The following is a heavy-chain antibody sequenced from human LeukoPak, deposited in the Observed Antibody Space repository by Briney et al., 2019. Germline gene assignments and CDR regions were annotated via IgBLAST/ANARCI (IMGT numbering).Heavy chain of an antibody. J-gene: IGHJ4*02. CDR3: YCTNGMFDY. Sequence: SETLSLTCTVSSGSISIGDYYWRWIRQHPGKVLEWIVYIYYSASTYYNPSLKRPVTISVDTSKSQFSLNMSSVTAADTAVYYCYCTNGMFDYSGEGKPGTVSS. CDR1: SGSISIGDYY. V-gene: IGHV4-31*01. D-gene: IGHD2-8*01. CDR2: IYYSAST.